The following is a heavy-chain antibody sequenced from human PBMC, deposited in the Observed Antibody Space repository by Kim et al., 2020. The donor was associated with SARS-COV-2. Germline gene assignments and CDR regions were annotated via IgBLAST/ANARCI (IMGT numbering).Heavy chain of an antibody. CDR2: ISSNGGST. CDR3: VKEVVPLIGRFGGFDY. D-gene: IGHD3-10*01. J-gene: IGHJ4*02. CDR1: GFTFSSYA. V-gene: IGHV3-64D*09. Sequence: GGSLRLSCSASGFTFSSYAMHWVRQAPGKGLEYVSAISSNGGSTYYADSVKGRFTISRDNSKNTLYLQMSSLRAEDTAVYYCVKEVVPLIGRFGGFDYWGQGTLVTVSS.